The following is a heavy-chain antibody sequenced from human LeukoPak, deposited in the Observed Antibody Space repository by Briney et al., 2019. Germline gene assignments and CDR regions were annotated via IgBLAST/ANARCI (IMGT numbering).Heavy chain of an antibody. D-gene: IGHD1-26*01. J-gene: IGHJ4*02. CDR1: GFTFSSYG. V-gene: IGHV3-33*01. CDR3: ARDLSFGSLDF. Sequence: GGSLRLSCAASGFTFSSYGMHWVRQAPGKGLEWVAGMWHDGSREDYEDFVKGRFTISRDMSKNTLNLQMNSLRVEDTAMFYCARDLSFGSLDFGGQGTLVTVSS. CDR2: MWHDGSRE.